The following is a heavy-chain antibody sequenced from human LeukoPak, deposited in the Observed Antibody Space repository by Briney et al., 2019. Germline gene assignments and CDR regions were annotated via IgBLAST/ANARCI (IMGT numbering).Heavy chain of an antibody. CDR1: GYSFTNYW. CDR3: ARSGVGYSRPGPFDP. D-gene: IGHD6-13*01. CDR2: IYPGDSDT. V-gene: IGHV5-51*01. Sequence: GESLKICCKGSGYSFTNYWIGWVRQMPGKGLEWMGIIYPGDSDTRYSPSFQGQVTISADKSISTAYLQWSSLKASDTAMYYCARSGVGYSRPGPFDPWGQGTLVTVSS. J-gene: IGHJ5*02.